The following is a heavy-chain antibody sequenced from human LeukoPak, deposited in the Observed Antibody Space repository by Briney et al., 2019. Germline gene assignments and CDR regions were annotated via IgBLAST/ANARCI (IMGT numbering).Heavy chain of an antibody. CDR3: ARVLYTWGTSSSGSFDY. J-gene: IGHJ4*02. CDR2: IYYSGST. V-gene: IGHV4-59*01. Sequence: PSETLSLTCTVSGGPISSYYWSWIRQPPGKGLEWIGYIYYSGSTNYNPSLKSRVTISVDTSKNQFSLKLSSVTAADTAVYYCARVLYTWGTSSSGSFDYWGQGTLVTVSS. CDR1: GGPISSYY. D-gene: IGHD3-10*01.